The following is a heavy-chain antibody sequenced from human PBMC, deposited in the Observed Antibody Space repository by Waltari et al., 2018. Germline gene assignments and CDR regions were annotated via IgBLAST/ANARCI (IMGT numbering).Heavy chain of an antibody. CDR1: GFSVSSYA. D-gene: IGHD3-10*01. V-gene: IGHV3-23*01. J-gene: IGHJ2*01. CDR3: AKGLGDRYFDL. Sequence: EMQLLESGGGLARPRGSLRLSCAASGFSVSSYAMSWVRQAPGKGLGGVSSKSGGSGITSDAASVKGRFTIARDNSKNTLYLQMNSLRDEDAALYYCAKGLGDRYFDLWGRGTLVTVSS. CDR2: KSGGSGIT.